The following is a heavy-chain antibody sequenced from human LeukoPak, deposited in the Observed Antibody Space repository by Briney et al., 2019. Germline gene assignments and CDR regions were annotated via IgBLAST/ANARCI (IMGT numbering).Heavy chain of an antibody. V-gene: IGHV1-18*01. CDR3: ARDIQRIAVAGTLGY. Sequence: ASVKVSCKASGYTFTSYGISWVRQAPGQGLEWMGWISAYNGNTNYAQKLQGRVTMTTDTSTSTACMELRSLRSDDTAVYYCARDIQRIAVAGTLGYWGQGTLVTVSS. CDR1: GYTFTSYG. CDR2: ISAYNGNT. D-gene: IGHD6-19*01. J-gene: IGHJ4*02.